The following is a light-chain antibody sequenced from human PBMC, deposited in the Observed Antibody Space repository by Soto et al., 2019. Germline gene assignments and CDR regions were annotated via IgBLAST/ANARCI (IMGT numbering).Light chain of an antibody. J-gene: IGKJ1*01. Sequence: DIQLTQSPSFLSASVGDRVTNTCRASQGIRSVLAWYQQKPGKAPKLLIYAASTLQSGVPSRFSGSGSGTEFALTISSLQPEDFATYYCQQLNSYPWTFGQGTKVEIK. CDR2: AAS. CDR3: QQLNSYPWT. V-gene: IGKV1-9*01. CDR1: QGIRSV.